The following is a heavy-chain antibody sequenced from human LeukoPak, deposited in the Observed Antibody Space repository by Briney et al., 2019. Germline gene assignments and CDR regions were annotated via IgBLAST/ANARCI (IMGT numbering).Heavy chain of an antibody. CDR2: ITLSSSI. Sequence: SGGSLRLSCAASGFNFNNYNMNWARQAPGKGLEWVSYITLSSSIYYADSVKGRFTISRDNAKNSLYLQMNSLRAEDTAVYYCAREPTYSSSWYTSCDYWGQGTLVTVSS. CDR3: AREPTYSSSWYTSCDY. V-gene: IGHV3-48*01. CDR1: GFNFNNYN. J-gene: IGHJ4*02. D-gene: IGHD6-13*01.